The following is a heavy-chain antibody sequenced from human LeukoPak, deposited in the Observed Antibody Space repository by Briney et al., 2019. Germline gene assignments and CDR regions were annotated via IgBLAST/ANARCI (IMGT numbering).Heavy chain of an antibody. D-gene: IGHD6-13*01. V-gene: IGHV3-23*01. CDR2: ISGSGCST. CDR3: AKENGYSSSCFDY. CDR1: GFTFSSYV. J-gene: IGHJ4*02. Sequence: PGGSLRLSCAASGFTFSSYVMSWVRQAPWKGLEWVSAISGSGCSTYYADSVKGRFTISRNNSKNTLYMQMNSLRAEDTAVYYCAKENGYSSSCFDYWGQGTLVTVSS.